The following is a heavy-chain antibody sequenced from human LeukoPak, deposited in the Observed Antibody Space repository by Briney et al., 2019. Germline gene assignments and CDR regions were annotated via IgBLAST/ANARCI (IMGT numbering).Heavy chain of an antibody. V-gene: IGHV3-21*01. CDR3: ARGDYGDYGTANDY. Sequence: GGSLSLSCVASGFTFSSYSINWVHQAPGKGLEWVSSISSSSSYIYYADSVKGRFTISRDNAKNSLYLQMNSLRAEDTAVYYCARGDYGDYGTANDYWGQGTLVTVSS. CDR1: GFTFSSYS. CDR2: ISSSSSYI. D-gene: IGHD4-17*01. J-gene: IGHJ4*02.